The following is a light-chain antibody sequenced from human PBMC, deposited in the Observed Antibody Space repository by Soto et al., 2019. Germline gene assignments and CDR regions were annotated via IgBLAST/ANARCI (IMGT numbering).Light chain of an antibody. CDR1: QSVSSSY. V-gene: IGKV3D-20*02. Sequence: EIVLTQSRGTLSLSPGGIATLSCRASQSVSSSYLAWYQQKPGQAPRVLIYGAFSRATGVPDRFSGTGYGTDFTLTISGLEPEDFAVYYCQQRSNWPPITFGQGTRLEI. CDR3: QQRSNWPPIT. CDR2: GAF. J-gene: IGKJ5*01.